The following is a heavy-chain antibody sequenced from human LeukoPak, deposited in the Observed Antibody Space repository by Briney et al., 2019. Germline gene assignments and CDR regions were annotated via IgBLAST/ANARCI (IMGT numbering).Heavy chain of an antibody. CDR1: GFSFSNYD. CDR2: IGTTGDT. V-gene: IGHV3-13*01. CDR3: ARVARYFDSSGSTGRYFDY. J-gene: IGHJ4*02. Sequence: GGSLRLSCAASGFSFSNYDMHWVRQAAGKGLEWVSVIGTTGDTFYAGSVEGRFTISRENAKNSLYLQMNRLRVGDTAVYYCARVARYFDSSGSTGRYFDYWGPGIQVTVSS. D-gene: IGHD3-22*01.